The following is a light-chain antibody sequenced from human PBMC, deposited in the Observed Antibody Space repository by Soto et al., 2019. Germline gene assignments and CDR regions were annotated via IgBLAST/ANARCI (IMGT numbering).Light chain of an antibody. CDR2: GAS. Sequence: EIVLTQSPGTLSLSPGERATLSCRASQSVSSSYLAWYQQKPGQAPRLLIYGASSRATGIPDRFSGSGSGTDVTLIISRLEPEDFAVYYCQQYGSSPGTVGGGTKVEIK. J-gene: IGKJ4*01. CDR1: QSVSSSY. CDR3: QQYGSSPGT. V-gene: IGKV3-20*01.